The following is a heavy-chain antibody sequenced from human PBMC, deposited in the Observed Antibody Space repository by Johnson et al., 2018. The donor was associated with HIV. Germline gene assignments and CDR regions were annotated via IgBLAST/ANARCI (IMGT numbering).Heavy chain of an antibody. Sequence: VQLVESGGGLVNPGGSLRISCAAFGFTFSDYYMSWIRQAPGKGLEWVSYISSSGSTIYYADSVKGRFTISRDNAKNSLYLQMNSLRPEDTAVYYCASRSYGYVRHAFDIWGQGTMVTVSS. V-gene: IGHV3-11*04. CDR3: ASRSYGYVRHAFDI. J-gene: IGHJ3*02. D-gene: IGHD5-18*01. CDR1: GFTFSDYY. CDR2: ISSSGSTI.